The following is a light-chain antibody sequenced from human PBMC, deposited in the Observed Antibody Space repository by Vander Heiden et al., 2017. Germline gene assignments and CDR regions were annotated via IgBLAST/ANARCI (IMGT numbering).Light chain of an antibody. CDR2: DVT. CDR1: SRDIDRVNY. CDR3: YSYAGSHTFI. Sequence: QSALTQPRSVSGSPGQSVTMSCTGTSRDIDRVNYVSCLQQHPDRAPTVLIYDVTNRPSWVPDRFSGSKSGSTTSLTISGLQAEDEADYYYYSYAGSHTFIFGGGTKVTVL. J-gene: IGLJ2*01. V-gene: IGLV2-11*01.